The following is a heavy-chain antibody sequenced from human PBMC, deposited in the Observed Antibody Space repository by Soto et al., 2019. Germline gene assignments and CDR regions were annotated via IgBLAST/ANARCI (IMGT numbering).Heavy chain of an antibody. CDR2: ISAYNGNT. J-gene: IGHJ4*02. V-gene: IGHV1-18*01. D-gene: IGHD6-25*01. CDR3: ARDIGQRDFDY. CDR1: GYTFTSYG. Sequence: ASVEVCCKASGYTFTSYGISWVRQSPGQGLEWMGWISAYNGNTNYAQKLQGRVTMTTDTSTSTAYVELRSLRSDDTAVYYCARDIGQRDFDYWGQGTLVTVS.